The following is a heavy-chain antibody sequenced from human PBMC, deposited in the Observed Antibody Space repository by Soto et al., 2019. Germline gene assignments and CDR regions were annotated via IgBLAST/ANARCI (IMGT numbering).Heavy chain of an antibody. CDR2: IYPGDSDT. Sequence: GESLKISCQGSGFSFTSSWIGWVRQMPGRGLEWMGLIYPGDSDTRYSPSFQGQVTISADKSISTAYLQWSSLKASDTAIYYCARSHGMDVWGQGTTVTVSS. J-gene: IGHJ6*02. CDR1: GFSFTSSW. CDR3: ARSHGMDV. V-gene: IGHV5-51*01.